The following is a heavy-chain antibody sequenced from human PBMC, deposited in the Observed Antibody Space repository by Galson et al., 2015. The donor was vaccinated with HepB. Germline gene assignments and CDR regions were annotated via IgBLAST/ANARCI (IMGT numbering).Heavy chain of an antibody. J-gene: IGHJ6*03. CDR2: IKSKTDGGTT. CDR3: TTNYYDSSGYYYYYMDV. D-gene: IGHD3-22*01. CDR1: GFTFSNAW. Sequence: SLRLSCAVSGFTFSNAWMSWVRQAPGKGLEWVGRIKSKTDGGTTDYAAPVKGRFTISRDDSKNTLYLQMNSLKTEDTAVYYCTTNYYDSSGYYYYYMDVWGKGTTVTVSS. V-gene: IGHV3-15*01.